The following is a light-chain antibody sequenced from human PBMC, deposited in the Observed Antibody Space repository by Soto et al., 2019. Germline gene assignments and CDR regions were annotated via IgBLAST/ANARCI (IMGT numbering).Light chain of an antibody. V-gene: IGLV2-23*01. Sequence: QSALTQPASVSGSPGQSITISCTGTSSDVGSYNLVSWYQQHPGKAPKLMIYEGSKRPSGVYNRFSGFKSGNTAALTISELQAEDEADYYCCSYAGSRGLVFGGGTKLTVL. CDR3: CSYAGSRGLV. J-gene: IGLJ2*01. CDR2: EGS. CDR1: SSDVGSYNL.